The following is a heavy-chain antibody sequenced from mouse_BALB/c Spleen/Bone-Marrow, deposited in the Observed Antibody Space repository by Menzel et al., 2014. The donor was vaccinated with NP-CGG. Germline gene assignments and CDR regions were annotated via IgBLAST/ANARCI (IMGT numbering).Heavy chain of an antibody. CDR3: ARGKDAMDY. V-gene: IGHV1-66*01. J-gene: IGHJ4*01. CDR2: IFPVSVNN. CDR1: GYGFTSYY. Sequence: VKLVESGPELVKPGASVKISCKASGYGFTSYYIHWVKQRPGQGLEWIGWIFPVSVNNKYNEKFKGKATLTADTSSSTAYMQLSSLTSEDSAVYFCARGKDAMDYWGQGTSVTVSS.